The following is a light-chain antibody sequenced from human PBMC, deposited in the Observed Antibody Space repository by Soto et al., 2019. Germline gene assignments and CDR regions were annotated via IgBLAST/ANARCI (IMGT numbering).Light chain of an antibody. CDR1: QSVSGRY. V-gene: IGKV3-20*01. Sequence: EIVLTQSPGTPSLSQGERATLSCRASQSVSGRYLAWYQQKPGQAPRLLIYGASNRATGIPDRFSGSGSGTDFTLTISRLEPEDFAVYFCQQYGSSPPFTFGQGTKVDIK. CDR3: QQYGSSPPFT. J-gene: IGKJ2*01. CDR2: GAS.